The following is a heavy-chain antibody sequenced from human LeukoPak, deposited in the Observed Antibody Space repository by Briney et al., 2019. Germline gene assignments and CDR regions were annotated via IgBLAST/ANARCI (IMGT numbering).Heavy chain of an antibody. Sequence: EGSLRLSCAASGFTVSSNYMSWVRRAPGKGLEWVSVIYSGGSTYYADSVKGRFTISRDNAKNSLYLQMNSLRAEDTAVYYCARGSTYYDSSGQVPFDYWGQGILVTVSS. D-gene: IGHD3-22*01. CDR2: IYSGGST. CDR1: GFTVSSNY. CDR3: ARGSTYYDSSGQVPFDY. V-gene: IGHV3-53*01. J-gene: IGHJ4*02.